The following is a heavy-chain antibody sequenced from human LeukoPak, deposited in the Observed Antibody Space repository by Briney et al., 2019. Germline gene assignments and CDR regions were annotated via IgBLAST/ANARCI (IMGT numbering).Heavy chain of an antibody. D-gene: IGHD5-24*01. CDR2: INPSGGST. CDR3: AREVGSVRDGYNSDAFDI. CDR1: GYTFTSYY. J-gene: IGHJ3*02. Sequence: ASVKVSCKASGYTFTSYYMHWVRQAPGQGLEWMGIINPSGGSTSYAQKFQGRVTMTRDTSTSTVYMELSSLRSEDTAVYYCAREVGSVRDGYNSDAFDIWGQGTMVTVSS. V-gene: IGHV1-46*01.